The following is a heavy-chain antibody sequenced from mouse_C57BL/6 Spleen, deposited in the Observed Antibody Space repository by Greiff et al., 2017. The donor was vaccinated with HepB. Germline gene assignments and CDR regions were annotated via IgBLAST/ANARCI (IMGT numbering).Heavy chain of an antibody. V-gene: IGHV1-69*01. D-gene: IGHD2-3*01. Sequence: QVQLQQPGAELVMPGASVKLSCKASGYTFTSYWMHWVKQRPGQGLEWIGEIDPSGSYTNYNQKFKGKSTLTVDKSSSTAYMQLSNLTSEDSAVYYCARSDGYSFAYWGQGTLVTVSA. CDR2: IDPSGSYT. J-gene: IGHJ3*01. CDR3: ARSDGYSFAY. CDR1: GYTFTSYW.